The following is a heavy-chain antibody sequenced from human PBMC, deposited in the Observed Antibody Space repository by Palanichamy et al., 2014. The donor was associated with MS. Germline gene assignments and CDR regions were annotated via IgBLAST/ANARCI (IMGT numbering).Heavy chain of an antibody. CDR2: IRYDENKK. Sequence: QAQLVESGGGVVXPGGSLRLSCAASGFSFSSYGMPWVRQAPGKGLEWVAFIRYDENKKYYADSVKGRFTVSRDNSKNTLYLQMNSLGAEDTAMYYCAKLTGINAFDTWGQGTMVTVSS. D-gene: IGHD1-20*01. V-gene: IGHV3-30*02. CDR3: AKLTGINAFDT. J-gene: IGHJ3*02. CDR1: GFSFSSYG.